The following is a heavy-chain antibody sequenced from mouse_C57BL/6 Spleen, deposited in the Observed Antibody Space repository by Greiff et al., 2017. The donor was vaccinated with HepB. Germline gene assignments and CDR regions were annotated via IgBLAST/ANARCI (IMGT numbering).Heavy chain of an antibody. V-gene: IGHV5-4*01. J-gene: IGHJ4*01. D-gene: IGHD2-1*01. CDR2: ISDGGSYT. CDR1: GFTFSSYA. CDR3: AREEGNGAMDY. Sequence: EVMLVESGGGLVKPGGSLKLSCAASGFTFSSYAMSWVRQTPEKRLEWVATISDGGSYTYYPDNVKGRFTISRDNAKNNLYLQISHLKSEDTAMYYCAREEGNGAMDYWGQGTSVTVSS.